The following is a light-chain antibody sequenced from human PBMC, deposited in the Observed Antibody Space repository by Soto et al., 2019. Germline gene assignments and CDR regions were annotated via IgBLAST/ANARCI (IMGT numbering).Light chain of an antibody. J-gene: IGKJ1*01. CDR3: QQYNNWPDT. CDR2: GAS. V-gene: IGKV3-15*01. Sequence: EIVVTPSSAPLFLSPGERATLSCRASQSVSSNLAWYQQKPGQAPRLLIYGASTRATGIPARFSGSGSGTEFTLTISSLQSEDFAVYYCQQYNNWPDTFGQGTKV. CDR1: QSVSSN.